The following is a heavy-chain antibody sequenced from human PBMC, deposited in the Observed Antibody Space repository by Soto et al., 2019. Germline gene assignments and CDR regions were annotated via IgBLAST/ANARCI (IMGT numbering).Heavy chain of an antibody. Sequence: PSETLSLTCTVSGGSISSSNSYWGWIRQPPGKGLEWIGSIYHGGNTYYNPSLESRVTISVDTSRNQFSLRLSSVTAADTAAYYCARDLGLRFDYWGQGTLVTVSS. CDR1: GGSISSSNSY. CDR3: ARDLGLRFDY. CDR2: IYHGGNT. D-gene: IGHD2-21*02. V-gene: IGHV4-39*02. J-gene: IGHJ4*02.